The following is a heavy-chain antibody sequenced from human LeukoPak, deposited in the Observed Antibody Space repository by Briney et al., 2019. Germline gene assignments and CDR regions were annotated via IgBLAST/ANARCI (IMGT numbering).Heavy chain of an antibody. D-gene: IGHD3-9*01. CDR2: ISGDGGST. V-gene: IGHV3-43*02. Sequence: SGGSLRLSCAASGFTFDDYAMHWVRQAPGKGLEWVSLISGDGGSTYYADSVKGRFTISRDNSKNSLYLQMNSLRTEDTALYYCAKDTPYDILTGKGHYRGQGTLVTVSS. J-gene: IGHJ4*02. CDR3: AKDTPYDILTGKGHY. CDR1: GFTFDDYA.